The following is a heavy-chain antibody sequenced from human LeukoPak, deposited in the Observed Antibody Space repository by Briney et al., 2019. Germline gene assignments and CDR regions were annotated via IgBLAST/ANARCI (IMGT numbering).Heavy chain of an antibody. V-gene: IGHV4-38-2*02. CDR3: ARDGNYGSGSLDY. D-gene: IGHD3-10*01. Sequence: PLETLSLTCTVSGYSISSGYYWGWIRQPPGKGLEWIGSIYHSGSTYYNPSLKSRVTISVDTSKNQFSLKLSSVTAADTAVYYCARDGNYGSGSLDYWGQGTLVTVSS. J-gene: IGHJ4*02. CDR2: IYHSGST. CDR1: GYSISSGYY.